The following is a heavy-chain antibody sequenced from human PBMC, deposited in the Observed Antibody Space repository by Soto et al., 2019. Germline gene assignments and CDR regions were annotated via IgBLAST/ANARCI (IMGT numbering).Heavy chain of an antibody. V-gene: IGHV1-69*06. J-gene: IGHJ6*02. D-gene: IGHD2-8*02. CDR3: ARASPGGGYATAGLPAYSYGMDV. CDR2: IIPIFGTS. Sequence: SVKVSCKASGSTFSMSAISWVRQAPGQGLEWMGGIIPIFGTSNYAQKFHGRLSITADKPTTTAYMELSSLRSEDTAVYYCARASPGGGYATAGLPAYSYGMDVWGQGTRVTVSS. CDR1: GSTFSMSA.